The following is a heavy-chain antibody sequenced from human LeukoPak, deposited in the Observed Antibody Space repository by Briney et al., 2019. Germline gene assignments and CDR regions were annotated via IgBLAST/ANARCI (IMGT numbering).Heavy chain of an antibody. J-gene: IGHJ6*03. Sequence: ASVKVSCKAYGYTFTSYCISWVRQAPGQGLEWMGWISAYNGNTNYAQKLQGRVTMPTDTSTSTAYMELRSLRSDHTPVYYCARLGKEYYYYYMDVWGKGTTVTVSS. CDR3: ARLGKEYYYYYMDV. V-gene: IGHV1-18*01. CDR2: ISAYNGNT. CDR1: GYTFTSYC.